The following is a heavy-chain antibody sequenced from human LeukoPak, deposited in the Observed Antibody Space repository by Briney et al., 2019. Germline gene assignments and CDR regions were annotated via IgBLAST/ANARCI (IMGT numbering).Heavy chain of an antibody. Sequence: PSETLSLTCTVSGGSISSYYWSWIRQPPGKGLEWIGYIYYSGSTNYNPSLKSRVTISVDTSKNQFSLKLSSVTAADTAVYYCARALASNSWNRMDVWGQGTTVTVSS. CDR1: GGSISSYY. D-gene: IGHD6-13*01. CDR3: ARALASNSWNRMDV. CDR2: IYYSGST. J-gene: IGHJ6*02. V-gene: IGHV4-59*01.